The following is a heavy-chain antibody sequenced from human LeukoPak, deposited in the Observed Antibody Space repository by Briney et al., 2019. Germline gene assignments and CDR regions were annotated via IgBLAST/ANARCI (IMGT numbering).Heavy chain of an antibody. CDR1: GFTFSSYS. V-gene: IGHV3-21*01. D-gene: IGHD6-6*01. Sequence: GGSLRLSCAASGFTFSSYSMNWVRQAPGKGLEWVSSVSSSSSYIYYADSVKGRFTISRDNAKNSLYLQMNSLRAEDTAVYYCARDAIAARQDYWGQGTLVTVSS. CDR2: VSSSSSYI. CDR3: ARDAIAARQDY. J-gene: IGHJ4*02.